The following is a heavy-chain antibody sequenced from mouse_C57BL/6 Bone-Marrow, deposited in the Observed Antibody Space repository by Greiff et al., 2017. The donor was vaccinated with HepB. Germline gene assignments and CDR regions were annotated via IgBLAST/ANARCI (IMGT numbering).Heavy chain of an antibody. Sequence: EVQLVESGGGLVKPGGSLKLSCAASGFTFSSYAMSWVRQTPEKRLEWVATISDGGSYTYYPDNVKGRFTISRDNAKNNLYLQMSHLKSEDTAMYYCARVHYYGSSPWYFDVWGTGTTVTVSS. V-gene: IGHV5-4*01. J-gene: IGHJ1*03. D-gene: IGHD1-1*01. CDR1: GFTFSSYA. CDR2: ISDGGSYT. CDR3: ARVHYYGSSPWYFDV.